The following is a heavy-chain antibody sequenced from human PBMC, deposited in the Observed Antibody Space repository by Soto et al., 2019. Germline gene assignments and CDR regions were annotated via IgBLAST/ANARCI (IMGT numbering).Heavy chain of an antibody. Sequence: QVQLVQSGAEVKKPGASVKVSCKASGYTFTSYDINWVRQATGQGLEWMGWMNPNSGNTGYAQKFQGRVTMTRNTSISTAYMELSSMRSEDTAVYYCARGPGPLGYCTNGVCPNETDFDYWGQGTLVTVSS. CDR2: MNPNSGNT. D-gene: IGHD2-8*01. J-gene: IGHJ4*02. CDR1: GYTFTSYD. CDR3: ARGPGPLGYCTNGVCPNETDFDY. V-gene: IGHV1-8*01.